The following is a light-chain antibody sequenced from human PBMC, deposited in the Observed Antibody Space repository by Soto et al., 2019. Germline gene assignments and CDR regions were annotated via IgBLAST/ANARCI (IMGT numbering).Light chain of an antibody. J-gene: IGKJ3*01. V-gene: IGKV3-20*01. CDR3: QQYNNWPRT. Sequence: EIVLTQSPGTLSLSPGERATLFCRASQSVSVSYLAWYQQKPGQAPRLLIYGASSRVTGIPDRFSGGGSGTDFTLTISRLEPEDFAVYYCQQYNNWPRTFGPGTKVDIK. CDR2: GAS. CDR1: QSVSVSY.